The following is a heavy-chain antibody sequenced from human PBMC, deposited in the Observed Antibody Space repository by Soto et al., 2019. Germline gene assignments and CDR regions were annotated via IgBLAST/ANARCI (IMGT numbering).Heavy chain of an antibody. CDR2: VSSDGSRR. CDR1: GFTFSGHA. J-gene: IGHJ4*02. D-gene: IGHD1-26*01. V-gene: IGHV3-30*18. CDR3: AQDGGVGATLGLPSGDEY. Sequence: QVYVVESGGGVVQPGRSLTLSCVVCGFTFSGHAMHWVRHAPGEGLEWVAIVSSDGSRRFYGESVEGRFSISRDNSRNTLYLQMKSLRPEDTAVYYCAQDGGVGATLGLPSGDEYWGQGTLVTVSS.